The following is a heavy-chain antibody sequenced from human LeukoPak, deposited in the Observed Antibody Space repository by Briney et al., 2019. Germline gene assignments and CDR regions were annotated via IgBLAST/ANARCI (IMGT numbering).Heavy chain of an antibody. CDR3: ARDTNTTIRGVIITS. J-gene: IGHJ5*02. D-gene: IGHD3-10*01. CDR1: GYTFTDYY. CDR2: INPNSGGT. V-gene: IGHV1-2*02. Sequence: ASVKVSCKASGYTFTDYYMHWVRQAPGQGLEWMGWINPNSGGTNYAQKFQGRVTMTRDTSISTAYMELSRLRSDDTAVYYCARDTNTTIRGVIITSWGQGTLVTVSS.